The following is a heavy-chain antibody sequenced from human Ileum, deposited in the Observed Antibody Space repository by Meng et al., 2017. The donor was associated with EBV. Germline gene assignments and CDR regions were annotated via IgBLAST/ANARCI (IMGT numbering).Heavy chain of an antibody. D-gene: IGHD3-22*01. Sequence: QVQLPEAGLGLSKPSQTLSLPCTVSGGSISSGDYYWSWIRQPPGKGLEWIGYIYYSGSTYYNPSLKSRVTISVDTSKNQFSLKLSSVTAADTAVYYCARGYYDSSGYGYWYFDLWGRGTLVTVSS. J-gene: IGHJ2*01. CDR2: IYYSGST. CDR3: ARGYYDSSGYGYWYFDL. CDR1: GGSISSGDYY. V-gene: IGHV4-30-4*01.